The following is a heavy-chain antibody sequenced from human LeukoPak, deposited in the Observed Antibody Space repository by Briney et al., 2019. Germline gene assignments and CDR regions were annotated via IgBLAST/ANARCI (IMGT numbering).Heavy chain of an antibody. CDR2: INHSGST. Sequence: SETLSLTCAVYGGSFSGYYWSWIRQPPGQGLEWIGEINHSGSTNYNPSLKSRVTISVDTSKNHFSLKLSSVTAADTAVYYCAAWGYCSSTSCYGPWFDPWGQGTLVTVSS. J-gene: IGHJ5*02. V-gene: IGHV4-34*01. CDR1: GGSFSGYY. D-gene: IGHD2-2*01. CDR3: AAWGYCSSTSCYGPWFDP.